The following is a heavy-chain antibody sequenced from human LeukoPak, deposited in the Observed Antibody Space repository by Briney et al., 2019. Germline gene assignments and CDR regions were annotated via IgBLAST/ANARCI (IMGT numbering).Heavy chain of an antibody. J-gene: IGHJ4*02. CDR3: ARDHGGSSPFDY. CDR1: AFTFSSYE. Sequence: PGGSLRLSCAASAFTFSSYEMHWVRQAPGKGLEWVSYISSSGSTIYYADSVKGRFTISRDNAKNSLYLQMNSLRTADTAVYFCARDHGGSSPFDYWGQGTLVTVSS. CDR2: ISSSGSTI. D-gene: IGHD4-23*01. V-gene: IGHV3-48*03.